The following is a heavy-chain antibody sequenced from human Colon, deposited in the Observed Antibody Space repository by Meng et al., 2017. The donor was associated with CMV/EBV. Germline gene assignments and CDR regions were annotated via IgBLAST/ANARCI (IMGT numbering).Heavy chain of an antibody. Sequence: QVRLQESGPGLVKPSGTLSLTCIVSGVSVTSGAYHWSWIRQSPGKGLEWIGYIYDTGITIYNPSLKSRVTIFLETSKNQFSLNLNSMTTADTAVYYCAKSRSSTPGIVDDWGQGTLVTVSS. D-gene: IGHD2/OR15-2a*01. J-gene: IGHJ4*02. CDR1: GVSVTSGAYH. V-gene: IGHV4-61*08. CDR2: IYDTGIT. CDR3: AKSRSSTPGIVDD.